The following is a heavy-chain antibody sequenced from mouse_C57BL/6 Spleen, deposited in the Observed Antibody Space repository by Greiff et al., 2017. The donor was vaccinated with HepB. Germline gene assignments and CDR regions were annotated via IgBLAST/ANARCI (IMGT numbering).Heavy chain of an antibody. CDR2: IDPSDSYT. D-gene: IGHD1-1*01. CDR1: GYTFTSYW. CDR3: ARGGNYYGRSYPSYWYFDV. J-gene: IGHJ1*03. V-gene: IGHV1-50*01. Sequence: QVQLQQPGAELVKPGASVKLSCKASGYTFTSYWMQWVKQRPGQGLEWIGEIDPSDSYTNYNQKFKGKATLTVDTSSSTAYMQLSSLTSEDSAVYYCARGGNYYGRSYPSYWYFDVWGTGTTVTVSS.